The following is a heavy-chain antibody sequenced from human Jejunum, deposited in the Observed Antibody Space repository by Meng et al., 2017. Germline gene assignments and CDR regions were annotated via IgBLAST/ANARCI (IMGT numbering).Heavy chain of an antibody. CDR1: GVSTTAPFY. D-gene: IGHD1-14*01. CDR2: VWPSGAT. V-gene: IGHV4-4*02. Sequence: QGALQESAPGLVRPSGTLCLRCTVPGVSTTAPFYWTWIRQAPGKGLEWIGEVWPSGATYYNPSLSSRITISIDTSNNQFSLEVAFLTAADTAVYYCARAIRERYFDSWGQGTLVTVSS. J-gene: IGHJ4*02. CDR3: ARAIRERYFDS.